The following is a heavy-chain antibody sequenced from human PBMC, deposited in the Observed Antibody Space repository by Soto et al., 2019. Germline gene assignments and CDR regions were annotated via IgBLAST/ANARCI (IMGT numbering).Heavy chain of an antibody. CDR3: ARVPIPSNYYYYYMDV. V-gene: IGHV5-51*01. CDR2: IYPGDSDT. J-gene: IGHJ6*03. D-gene: IGHD2-21*01. CDR1: GYSFTSYW. Sequence: GESLKISCKGSGYSFTSYWIGWVRQMPGKGLEWMGIIYPGDSDTRYGPSFQGQVTISADKSISTAYLQWSSLKASDTALYYCARVPIPSNYYYYYMDVWGKGTTVTVSS.